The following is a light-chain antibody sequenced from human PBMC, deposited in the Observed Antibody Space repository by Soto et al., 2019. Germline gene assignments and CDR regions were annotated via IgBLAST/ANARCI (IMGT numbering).Light chain of an antibody. Sequence: QSALTQPASVSGSPGQSITISCTGTSSDVGRYNYVSWYQQHPGKAPKLMIYDVNNRPSGVSRRFSGSKSGNTASLTISGLQAEDEADYYCSSYTSSSTVVFGGGTKLTVL. CDR3: SSYTSSSTVV. CDR1: SSDVGRYNY. V-gene: IGLV2-14*01. J-gene: IGLJ7*01. CDR2: DVN.